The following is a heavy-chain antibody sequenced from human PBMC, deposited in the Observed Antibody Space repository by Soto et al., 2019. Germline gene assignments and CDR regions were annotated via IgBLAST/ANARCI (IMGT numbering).Heavy chain of an antibody. CDR3: ARDGGMKGYSYGLFDY. J-gene: IGHJ4*02. Sequence: GGSLRLSCAASGFTFSSYAMHWVRQAPGKGLEWVAVISYDGSNKYYADSVKGRFTISRDNSKNTLYLQMNSLRAEDTAVYYCARDGGMKGYSYGLFDYWGQGTLVTVSS. CDR1: GFTFSSYA. D-gene: IGHD5-18*01. CDR2: ISYDGSNK. V-gene: IGHV3-30-3*01.